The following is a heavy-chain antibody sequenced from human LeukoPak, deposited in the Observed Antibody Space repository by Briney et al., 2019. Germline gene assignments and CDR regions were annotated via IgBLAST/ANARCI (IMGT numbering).Heavy chain of an antibody. CDR3: ARHPSAYYYDSSGYYY. V-gene: IGHV4-39*01. CDR2: IFYTGNT. CDR1: GGSILDSTYY. J-gene: IGHJ4*02. D-gene: IGHD3-22*01. Sequence: PSETLSLTCTVSGGSILDSTYYWAWIRQPPGKGLEWIATIFYTGNTHYNPSLKSRVTMSVDTVKNQFSLNLNSVTAADTAVYYCARHPSAYYYDSSGYYYWGQGTLVTVSS.